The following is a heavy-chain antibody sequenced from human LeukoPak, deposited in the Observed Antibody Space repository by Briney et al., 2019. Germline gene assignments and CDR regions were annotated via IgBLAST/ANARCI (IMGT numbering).Heavy chain of an antibody. D-gene: IGHD3-22*01. V-gene: IGHV5-51*01. CDR1: GYSFTSYW. J-gene: IGHJ3*02. CDR3: ARPVYIDRSSYYFVDAYDI. CDR2: IYPGDSDT. Sequence: GESLKISCKGSGYSFTSYWIGRVRQMPGKGLGWMGIIYPGDSDTRYSPSFQGQVTISGANSIRTAYLQWSSLKASETAMYYCARPVYIDRSSYYFVDAYDIWGQGTMVTVSS.